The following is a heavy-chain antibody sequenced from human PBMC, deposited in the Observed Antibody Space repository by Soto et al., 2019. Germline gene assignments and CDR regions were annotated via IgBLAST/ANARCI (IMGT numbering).Heavy chain of an antibody. CDR3: ERLSRDWGDAFDL. Sequence: QVPLVQSGADVKKPGSSVKVSCKASGGSFGSSAVSWVRQAPAQGLEWMGEIIPVFDKANYAQNFQGRLTITADEGTGSVFMQLSSRRSEETAVYFCERLSRDWGDAFDLWGLGTVVTVSS. CDR1: GGSFGSSA. J-gene: IGHJ3*01. CDR2: IIPVFDKA. V-gene: IGHV1-69*01. D-gene: IGHD3-16*01.